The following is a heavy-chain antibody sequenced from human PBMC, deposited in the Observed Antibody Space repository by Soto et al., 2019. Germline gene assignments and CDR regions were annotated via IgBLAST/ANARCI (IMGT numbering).Heavy chain of an antibody. CDR2: INPNSGDS. CDR1: GYPITGYF. Sequence: ASVKVSCKASGYPITGYFIHWVRQAPGQGPEWMGWINPNSGDSKFAQKFQGRVTMTRDTSISTVYMELHSLRSDDTAIYYCARPLRHSTYFDYWGQGTMVTVYS. D-gene: IGHD2-2*01. V-gene: IGHV1-2*02. J-gene: IGHJ4*02. CDR3: ARPLRHSTYFDY.